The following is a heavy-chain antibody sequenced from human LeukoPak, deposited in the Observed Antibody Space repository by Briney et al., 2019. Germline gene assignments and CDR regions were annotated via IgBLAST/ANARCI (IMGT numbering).Heavy chain of an antibody. CDR2: IKQDGNEK. V-gene: IGHV3-7*01. CDR3: ARSDHGDAFDI. Sequence: GGSLRLSCAASGFTFSSYWMSWVRQAPGKGPEWVANIKQDGNEKYYVDSVQGRFTISRDNAKTSLYLQMHSLRAEDTAVYYCARSDHGDAFDIWGQGTMVTVSS. CDR1: GFTFSSYW. J-gene: IGHJ3*02. D-gene: IGHD1-14*01.